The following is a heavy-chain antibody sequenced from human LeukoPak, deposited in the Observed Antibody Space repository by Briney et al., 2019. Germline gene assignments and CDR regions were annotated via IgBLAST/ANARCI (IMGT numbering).Heavy chain of an antibody. Sequence: SVKVSCKASGYTFTSYDINWVRQTTGQGLEWMGRIIPILGIANYAQKFQGRVTITADKSTSTAYMELSSLRSEDTAVYYCARAAAANPDAFDIWGQGTMVTVSS. CDR2: IIPILGIA. CDR3: ARAAAANPDAFDI. CDR1: GYTFTSYD. D-gene: IGHD6-13*01. V-gene: IGHV1-69*04. J-gene: IGHJ3*02.